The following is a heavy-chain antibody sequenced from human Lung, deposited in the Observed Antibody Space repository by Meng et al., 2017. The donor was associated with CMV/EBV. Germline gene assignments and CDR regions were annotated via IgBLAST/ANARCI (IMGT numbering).Heavy chain of an antibody. D-gene: IGHD3-10*01. CDR1: AYTFSTYW. V-gene: IGHV5-51*01. CDR3: ARKRGYFFDY. J-gene: IGHJ4*01. CDR2: IYPADSNT. Sequence: SLRLXCKGSAYTFSTYWLGWVRQLPGRGLEWMGLIYPADSNTTYSPSFRGHVTISADKSISTAYLQGIGLRASDTAIYYCARKRGYFFDYWGHGTPVTVSS.